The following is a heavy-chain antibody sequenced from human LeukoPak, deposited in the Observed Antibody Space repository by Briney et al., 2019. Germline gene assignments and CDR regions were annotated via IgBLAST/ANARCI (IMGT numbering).Heavy chain of an antibody. D-gene: IGHD3-22*01. Sequence: SETLSLTCTVSGGSISTYYWSWIRQPAGKGLEWIGRIYTSGSTNYNPSFKSRVTMSVDTSKNQFSLKLSSVTAADTAVYYCAIGNYYDSSGSPAGDYYYYMDVWGKGTTVTVSS. J-gene: IGHJ6*03. CDR2: IYTSGST. CDR1: GGSISTYY. V-gene: IGHV4-4*07. CDR3: AIGNYYDSSGSPAGDYYYYMDV.